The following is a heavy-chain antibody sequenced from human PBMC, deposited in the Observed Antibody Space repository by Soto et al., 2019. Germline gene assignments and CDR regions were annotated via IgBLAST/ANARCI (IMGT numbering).Heavy chain of an antibody. CDR1: GGTFSSYA. CDR3: ASFGEFYYDSSGYYYGMDV. V-gene: IGHV1-69*06. J-gene: IGHJ6*02. Sequence: SVKVSCKASGGTFSSYAISWVRQAPGQGLEWMGGIIPIFGTANYAQKFQGRVTITADKSTSTAYMELSSLRSEDTAVYYCASFGEFYYDSSGYYYGMDVWGQGTKVTVSS. CDR2: IIPIFGTA. D-gene: IGHD3-22*01.